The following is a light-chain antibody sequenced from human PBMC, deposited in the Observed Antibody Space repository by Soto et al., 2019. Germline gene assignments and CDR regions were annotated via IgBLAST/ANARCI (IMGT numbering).Light chain of an antibody. CDR2: EVI. J-gene: IGLJ1*01. CDR3: CSYTTSSTLV. V-gene: IGLV2-14*01. CDR1: SSDVGAYNH. Sequence: QSALTQPASVSGSPGQSITISCTGTSSDVGAYNHVSWYQQHPGKAPQLIIYEVINRPSGLSNRFSASKSGNTASLTISGLQAEDEADYYCCSYTTSSTLVFGTGTKVTAL.